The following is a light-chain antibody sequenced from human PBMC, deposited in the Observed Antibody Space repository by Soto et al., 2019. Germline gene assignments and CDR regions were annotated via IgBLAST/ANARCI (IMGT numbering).Light chain of an antibody. Sequence: VTTQSPTTLCVTPWETDTLSCRASQSVGGNLAWYQQKPGQAPRLLIHGASYRATGIPDRFSGRGSGTEFTLAISRLQSEDFAVYYCQQYNTWPLTFGGRAEVDI. CDR3: QQYNTWPLT. CDR1: QSVGGN. J-gene: IGKJ4*01. V-gene: IGKV3-15*01. CDR2: GAS.